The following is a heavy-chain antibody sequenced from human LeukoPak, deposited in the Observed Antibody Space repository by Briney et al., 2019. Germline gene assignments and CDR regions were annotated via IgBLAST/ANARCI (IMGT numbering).Heavy chain of an antibody. Sequence: PSETLSLTCAVYGGSFSGYYWSWIRQPPGKGLEWIGEIHHSGSTNYNPSLKSRVTISVDTSKNQFSLKLSSVTAADTAVYYCARGRSGHFIDYWGQGTLVTVSS. CDR1: GGSFSGYY. CDR2: IHHSGST. CDR3: ARGRSGHFIDY. J-gene: IGHJ4*02. V-gene: IGHV4-34*01. D-gene: IGHD3-10*01.